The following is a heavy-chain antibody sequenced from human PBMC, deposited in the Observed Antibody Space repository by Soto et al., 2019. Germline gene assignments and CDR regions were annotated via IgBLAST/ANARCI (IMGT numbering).Heavy chain of an antibody. V-gene: IGHV4-4*02. J-gene: IGHJ4*02. CDR2: IYHTGST. CDR3: AVLIAERVSSDN. D-gene: IGHD6-13*01. Sequence: QVQLQESGPGLVKPSGTLSLTCAVSGGSISDSHWWSWVRLPPGRGLEWIGDIYHTGSTIYSPSLQCRVTISVDKSKNQFSLKLTSVTAADTAVYYCAVLIAERVSSDNWGQGTLVTVSS. CDR1: GGSISDSHW.